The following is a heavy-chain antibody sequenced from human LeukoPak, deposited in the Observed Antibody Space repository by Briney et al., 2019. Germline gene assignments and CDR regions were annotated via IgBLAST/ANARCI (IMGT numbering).Heavy chain of an antibody. D-gene: IGHD3-16*02. CDR2: ISGSGGST. CDR3: AKATVYDFVWGSHRSYYFDY. J-gene: IGHJ4*02. CDR1: GFTFSDYA. V-gene: IGHV3-23*01. Sequence: GGSLRLSCVSSGFTFSDYAMSWVRQAPGKGLEWVSAISGSGGSTYYADSVKGRFTISRDNSKNTLYLQMNSLRAEDTAVYYCAKATVYDFVWGSHRSYYFDYWGQGTLVTVSS.